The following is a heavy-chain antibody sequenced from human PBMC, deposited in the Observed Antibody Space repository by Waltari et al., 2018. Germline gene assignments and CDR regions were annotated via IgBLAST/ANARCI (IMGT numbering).Heavy chain of an antibody. CDR3: ARGGSYGDYSRCDY. J-gene: IGHJ4*02. V-gene: IGHV3-48*03. CDR2: ICSSSSLI. D-gene: IGHD4-17*01. Sequence: EVQLVESGGGLVQPGDSLRLSCAASGVTFSRYEMNWVRQAPGKGRGWISYICSSSSLIYYAVSVKGRFTISRDNAKNSLVLQMNSLRAEDTAVYYCARGGSYGDYSRCDYWGQGTLVTVSS. CDR1: GVTFSRYE.